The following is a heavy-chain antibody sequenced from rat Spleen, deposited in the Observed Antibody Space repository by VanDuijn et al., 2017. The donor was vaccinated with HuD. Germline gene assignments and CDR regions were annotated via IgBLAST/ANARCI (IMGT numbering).Heavy chain of an antibody. CDR3: TRGGTIAAPDY. Sequence: EVQLQESGPGLVKPSQSLSLTCSVTGFSITTHYWDWIRKFPGNKMEWMGYINSAGSTKYNPSLKSRISITRDTSKNQFFLQVNSVTTEDTATYYCTRGGTIAAPDYWGQGVMVTVSS. D-gene: IGHD1-2*01. J-gene: IGHJ2*01. CDR1: GFSITTHY. CDR2: INSAGST. V-gene: IGHV3-3*01.